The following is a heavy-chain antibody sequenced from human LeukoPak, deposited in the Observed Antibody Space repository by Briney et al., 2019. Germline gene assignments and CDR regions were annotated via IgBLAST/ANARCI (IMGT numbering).Heavy chain of an antibody. CDR1: GFMFSDYA. V-gene: IGHV3-23*01. Sequence: GGSLRLSCVASGFMFSDYAMSWVRQAPGKGLEWVSSISSSGGTTFYADSVKGRFTISRDLFKKTVHLEMKAMRAEDTAVYYCAKDPRPYYDVLVGYWGQGTLVTVPP. J-gene: IGHJ4*02. CDR2: ISSSGGTT. D-gene: IGHD3-3*01. CDR3: AKDPRPYYDVLVGY.